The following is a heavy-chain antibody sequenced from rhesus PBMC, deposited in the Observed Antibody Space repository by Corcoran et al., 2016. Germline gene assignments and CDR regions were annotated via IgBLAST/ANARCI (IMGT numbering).Heavy chain of an antibody. CDR3: ARFRNYVGFDY. CDR2: IYVSSWST. V-gene: IGHV4-147*01. CDR1: GSSISSNY. Sequence: QVQLQESGPGLVKPSETLSLTCAVSGSSISSNYWSWIRQPPGKGLEWIGYIYVSSWSTYYNPSHSSRVTISTDTSKNQFSMKLRSVTAADTAVYYCARFRNYVGFDYWGQGVLVTVSS. D-gene: IGHD1-26*01. J-gene: IGHJ4*01.